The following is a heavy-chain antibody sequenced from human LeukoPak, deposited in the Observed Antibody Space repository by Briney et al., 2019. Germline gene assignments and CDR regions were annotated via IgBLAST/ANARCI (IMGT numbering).Heavy chain of an antibody. J-gene: IGHJ4*02. D-gene: IGHD5-18*01. Sequence: GGSLRLSCAGSGFTVSSTYMSWVRQAPGKGLEWVSTTYYDGTTYSGDSVKGRFSISRDNSKNTLYLQMNSLRAEDTAVYYCASTGEGLRYRYGFGFNYWGQGTLVTVSS. CDR1: GFTVSSTY. V-gene: IGHV3-53*01. CDR2: TYYDGTT. CDR3: ASTGEGLRYRYGFGFNY.